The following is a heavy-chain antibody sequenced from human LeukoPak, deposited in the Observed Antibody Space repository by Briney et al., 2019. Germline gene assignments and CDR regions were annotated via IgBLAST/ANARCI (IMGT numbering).Heavy chain of an antibody. V-gene: IGHV5-10-1*01. Sequence: GESLKISCKGSGFSFTSYWISWVRQMPGKGLEWMGRIDPSDSSTNYSPSFQGHVTISADKSIITASLQWSSLKASDTAMYYCARQRGVGAFDMWGQGIMVTVSS. CDR1: GFSFTSYW. CDR2: IDPSDSST. J-gene: IGHJ3*02. CDR3: ARQRGVGAFDM.